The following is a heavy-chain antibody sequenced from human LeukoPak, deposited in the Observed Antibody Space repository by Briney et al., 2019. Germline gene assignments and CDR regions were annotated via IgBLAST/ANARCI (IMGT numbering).Heavy chain of an antibody. J-gene: IGHJ4*02. CDR1: GFTFSNYW. CDR2: IKEDGSQK. CDR3: ARYFTKVTETLRLDY. Sequence: GESLRLSCAASGFTFSNYWMNWVRQAPGKGLEWVATIKEDGSQKYYVDSVRGRFTISRDNARNPLYLQLNSLRVEDTAVYYCARYFTKVTETLRLDYWGQGNLVTVTS. D-gene: IGHD2-21*02. V-gene: IGHV3-7*03.